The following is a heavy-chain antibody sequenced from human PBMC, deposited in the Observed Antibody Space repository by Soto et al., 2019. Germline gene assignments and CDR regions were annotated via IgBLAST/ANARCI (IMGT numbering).Heavy chain of an antibody. D-gene: IGHD1-26*01. CDR2: ISLYSDGA. V-gene: IGHV1-18*01. J-gene: IGHJ4*02. CDR3: ARVRGSYFSS. CDR1: GYTFSNYG. Sequence: GASVKVSCKTSGYTFSNYGITWVRQAPGQPLEWLGWISLYSDGANYAQKFQGRVSMTTDTSTSTAYMELRSLRSDDTAVYYCARVRGSYFSSWGQGTLVTVSS.